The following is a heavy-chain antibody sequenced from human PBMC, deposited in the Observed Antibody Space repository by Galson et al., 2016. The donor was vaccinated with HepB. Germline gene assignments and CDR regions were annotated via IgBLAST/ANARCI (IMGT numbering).Heavy chain of an antibody. Sequence: SLRLSCAASGFTFSSYGMHWVRQAPGKGLEWMAFIWFDGSNKYYADSVKGRFTISRDNSKNTLYLQMNSLRAEDTALYHCAKGGLELRARGLDVWGQGTTVTVSS. CDR1: GFTFSSYG. D-gene: IGHD1-7*01. CDR2: IWFDGSNK. CDR3: AKGGLELRARGLDV. V-gene: IGHV3-33*06. J-gene: IGHJ6*02.